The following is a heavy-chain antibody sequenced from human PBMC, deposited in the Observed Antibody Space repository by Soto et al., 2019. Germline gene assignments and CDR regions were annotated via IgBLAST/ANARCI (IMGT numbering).Heavy chain of an antibody. V-gene: IGHV1-3*01. J-gene: IGHJ3*02. CDR2: IHDGNGYT. Sequence: QVQLVQSGAQVKKPGASVKVSCKASGYTFDNYDLHWVRQAPGRRLEWMGWIHDGNGYTKYSQSFQGRVTITRDTSASTVHLDLSSLRSEDTAVYYCARVQYSGYDFKLAVDIWSQGTMVNVSS. D-gene: IGHD5-12*01. CDR3: ARVQYSGYDFKLAVDI. CDR1: GYTFDNYD.